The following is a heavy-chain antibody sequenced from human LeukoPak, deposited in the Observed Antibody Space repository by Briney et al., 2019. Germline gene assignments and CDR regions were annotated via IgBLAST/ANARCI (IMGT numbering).Heavy chain of an antibody. D-gene: IGHD6-6*01. Sequence: PGGSLRLSCAASGFTFSSYSMNWVRQAPGKGLEWVSSISSSSSCIYYADSVKGRFTISRDNAKNSLYLQMNSLRAEDTAVYYCARYSSIAARPDYWGQGTLVTVSS. V-gene: IGHV3-21*01. CDR1: GFTFSSYS. J-gene: IGHJ4*02. CDR2: ISSSSSCI. CDR3: ARYSSIAARPDY.